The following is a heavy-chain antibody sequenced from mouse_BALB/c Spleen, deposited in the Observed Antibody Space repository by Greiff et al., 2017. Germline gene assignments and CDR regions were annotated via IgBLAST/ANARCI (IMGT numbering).Heavy chain of an antibody. J-gene: IGHJ4*01. CDR1: GYTFTSYW. CDR3: ARWEDRYDEGCAMDY. D-gene: IGHD2-14*01. CDR2: INPSTGYT. V-gene: IGHV1-7*01. Sequence: QVQLKQSGAELAKPGASVKMSCKASGYTFTSYWMHWVKQRPGQGLEWIGYINPSTGYTEYNQKFKDKATLTANKSSSTAYMQLSSLTSEDSAVYYCARWEDRYDEGCAMDYWGQGTSVTVSS.